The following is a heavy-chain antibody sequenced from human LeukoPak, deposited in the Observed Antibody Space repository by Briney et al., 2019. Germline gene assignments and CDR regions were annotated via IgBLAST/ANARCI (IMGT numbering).Heavy chain of an antibody. Sequence: ASVKVSCKASGGTFSSYAISWVRQAPGQGLEWMGGIIPIFGTANYAQTFQGRVTITTDESTSTAYMELSSLRSEDTAVYYCARDGYSGSSPGYWGQGTLVTVSS. CDR3: ARDGYSGSSPGY. J-gene: IGHJ4*02. D-gene: IGHD1-26*01. CDR1: GGTFSSYA. V-gene: IGHV1-69*05. CDR2: IIPIFGTA.